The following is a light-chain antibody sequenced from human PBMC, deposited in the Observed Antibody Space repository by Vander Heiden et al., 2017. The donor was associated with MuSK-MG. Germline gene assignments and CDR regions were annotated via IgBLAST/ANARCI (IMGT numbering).Light chain of an antibody. CDR3: QVWDSTSDHWV. CDR2: DDN. Sequence: SHVLTQPPSVSVAPGQTDRFTCGGNHIGSTSVHWYLQKPGQAPVLVVYDDNDRPSGIPERFSGSNSGNTATLIISRVEAGDEADYYCQVWDSTSDHWVFGGGTKLTVL. V-gene: IGLV3-21*02. J-gene: IGLJ3*02. CDR1: HIGSTS.